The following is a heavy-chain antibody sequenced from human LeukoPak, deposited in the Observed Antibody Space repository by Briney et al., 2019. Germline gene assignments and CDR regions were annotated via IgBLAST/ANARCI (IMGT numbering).Heavy chain of an antibody. CDR1: GFTFSSYS. J-gene: IGHJ4*02. V-gene: IGHV3-21*01. Sequence: GGSLRLSCAASGFTFSSYSMNWVRQAPGKGLEWVSSISSSSSYIYYADSVKGRFTISRDNAKNSLYLQMNSLRAEDTAVYYCARDTYSGSLKWAKYYFDYWGQGTLVTASS. CDR3: ARDTYSGSLKWAKYYFDY. CDR2: ISSSSSYI. D-gene: IGHD1-26*01.